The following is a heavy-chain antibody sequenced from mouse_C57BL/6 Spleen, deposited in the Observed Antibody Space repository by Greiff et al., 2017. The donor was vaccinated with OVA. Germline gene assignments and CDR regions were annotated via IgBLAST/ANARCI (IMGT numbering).Heavy chain of an antibody. CDR1: GFTFSDYY. Sequence: EVMLVESEGGLVQPGSSMKLSCTASGFTFSDYYMAWVRQVPEKGLEWVAKINYDGSSTYYLDSLKGRFIISRDNAKNILYLQMSSLKSEDTATYYCARVGVSDGNYDYWGQGTTLTVSS. CDR2: INYDGSST. CDR3: ARVGVSDGNYDY. J-gene: IGHJ2*01. D-gene: IGHD2-1*01. V-gene: IGHV5-16*01.